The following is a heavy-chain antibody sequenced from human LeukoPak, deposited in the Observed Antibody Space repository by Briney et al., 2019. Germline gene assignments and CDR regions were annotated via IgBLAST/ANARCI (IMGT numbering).Heavy chain of an antibody. D-gene: IGHD6-13*01. CDR1: GGSISSGGYY. J-gene: IGHJ3*02. Sequence: SETLSLTCTVSGGSISSGGYYWSWIRQPPGKGLEWIGYIYHSGSTYYNPSLKSRVTISVDTSKNQFSLKLSSVTAADTAVYYCARDSSSWYNAFDIWGQGTMVTVSS. CDR3: ARDSSSWYNAFDI. V-gene: IGHV4-30-2*01. CDR2: IYHSGST.